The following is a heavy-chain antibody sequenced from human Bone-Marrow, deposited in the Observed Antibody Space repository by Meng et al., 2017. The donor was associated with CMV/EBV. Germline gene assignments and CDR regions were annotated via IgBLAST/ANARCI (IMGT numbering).Heavy chain of an antibody. V-gene: IGHV4-34*01. CDR3: ARAQAVAGRFCVY. CDR2: INHSGIT. Sequence: QVLLRLLCEGLSKSSVTLSPTAAFYCGAFSRSYWSWIRHPPGKGLEWIGEINHSGITNYNPSLKCRVTISVDSSKNQFSLKLSSVTAADTAVYYCARAQAVAGRFCVYWGQGTLVTVSS. CDR1: CGAFSRSY. D-gene: IGHD6-19*01. J-gene: IGHJ4*02.